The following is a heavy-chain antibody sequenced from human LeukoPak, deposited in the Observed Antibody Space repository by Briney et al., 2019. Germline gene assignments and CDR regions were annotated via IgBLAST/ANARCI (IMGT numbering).Heavy chain of an antibody. D-gene: IGHD3-22*01. CDR2: ISSSSYYI. V-gene: IGHV3-21*01. CDR3: ARDKDSSSSLDY. J-gene: IGHJ4*02. CDR1: GFTFSSYE. Sequence: GGSLRLSCAASGFTFSSYEMNWVRQAPGKGLEWVSSISSSSYYIYYADSVKGRFTISRDNAKNSLYLQMNSLRAEDTAVYYCARDKDSSSSLDYWGQGTLVTVSS.